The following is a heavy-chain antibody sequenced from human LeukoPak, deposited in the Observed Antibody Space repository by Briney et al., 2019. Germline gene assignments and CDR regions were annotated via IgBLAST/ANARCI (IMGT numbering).Heavy chain of an antibody. CDR1: GGSFSGYY. Sequence: TSETLSLTCAVYGGSFSGYYWSWIRQPPGKGLEWIGEINHSGSTNYNPSLKSRVTISVDTSKNQFSLKLSSVTAADTAVYYRARGKLYYDFWSGPNYYGMDVWGQGTTVTVSS. D-gene: IGHD3-3*01. V-gene: IGHV4-34*01. CDR2: INHSGST. J-gene: IGHJ6*02. CDR3: ARGKLYYDFWSGPNYYGMDV.